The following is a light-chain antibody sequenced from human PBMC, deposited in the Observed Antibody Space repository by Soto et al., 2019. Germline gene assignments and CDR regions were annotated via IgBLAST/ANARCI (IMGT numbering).Light chain of an antibody. CDR3: QQYVSSQFT. V-gene: IGKV3-20*01. J-gene: IGKJ3*01. Sequence: EIVLTQSPGTLSLSPGETATLSRRASQRVIGSYLAWYQQKPGQAPRLLIYGASSRPTGIPDRFSGSGSGTDFTLTISRLEPEDFAVYYCQQYVSSQFTFGPGTKVDIK. CDR1: QRVIGSY. CDR2: GAS.